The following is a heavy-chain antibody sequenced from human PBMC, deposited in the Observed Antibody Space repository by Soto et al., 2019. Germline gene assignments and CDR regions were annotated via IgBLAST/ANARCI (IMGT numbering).Heavy chain of an antibody. CDR3: ALAGQWPYFDY. CDR2: ISASDFTT. V-gene: IGHV3-23*01. Sequence: GGSLRLSCAASGITFSNYAMNWVRQAPGKGLEWVSIISASDFTTYYGDSVKGRFTVSRDNSKNTLFLQMNSLRADDTAVYYCALAGQWPYFDYWGQGTLVTVS. J-gene: IGHJ4*02. CDR1: GITFSNYA. D-gene: IGHD6-19*01.